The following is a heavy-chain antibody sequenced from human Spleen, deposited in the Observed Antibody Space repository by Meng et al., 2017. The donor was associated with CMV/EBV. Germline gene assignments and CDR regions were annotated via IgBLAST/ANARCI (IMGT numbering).Heavy chain of an antibody. CDR3: ARQYCSSTNCPGWVDY. CDR1: GYNFANYW. D-gene: IGHD2-2*01. CDR2: IFPSDSDI. V-gene: IGHV5-51*01. J-gene: IGHJ4*02. Sequence: GESLKISCKASGYNFANYWFGWVRQMPGKGLEWMGIIFPSDSDIRYSPSFQGHVTISADKSISTAYLQWNSLRASDTAIYYCARQYCSSTNCPGWVDYWGQGTLVTVSS.